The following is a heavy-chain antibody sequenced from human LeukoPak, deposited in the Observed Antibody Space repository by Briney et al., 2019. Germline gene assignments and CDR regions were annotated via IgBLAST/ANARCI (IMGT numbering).Heavy chain of an antibody. CDR2: ISGSGGST. J-gene: IGHJ3*02. Sequence: PGGSLRLSCAASGFTFSSYAMSWVRQAPGKGLEWVSAISGSGGSTYYADSVKGRFTISRDNSKNTLYLQMNSLRAEDTAVYYCAMAYYYDSSGYDAFDIWGQGTMVTVSS. D-gene: IGHD3-22*01. CDR3: AMAYYYDSSGYDAFDI. CDR1: GFTFSSYA. V-gene: IGHV3-23*01.